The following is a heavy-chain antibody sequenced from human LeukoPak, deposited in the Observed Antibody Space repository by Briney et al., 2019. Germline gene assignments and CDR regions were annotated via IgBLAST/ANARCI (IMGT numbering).Heavy chain of an antibody. Sequence: SETLSLTCTVSGGSISSYYWSWIRQPAGKGLEWIGYMYYSGSTNYNPSLKSRVTISVDTSKNQFSLKLSSVTAADTAVYYCARGTMVRGRIPFDYWGQGTLVTVSS. J-gene: IGHJ4*02. V-gene: IGHV4-59*12. CDR3: ARGTMVRGRIPFDY. CDR2: MYYSGST. CDR1: GGSISSYY. D-gene: IGHD3-10*01.